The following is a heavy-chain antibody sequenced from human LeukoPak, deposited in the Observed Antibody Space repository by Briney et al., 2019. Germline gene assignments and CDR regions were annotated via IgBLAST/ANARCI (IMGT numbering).Heavy chain of an antibody. CDR2: INSGSTYT. Sequence: PGGSLRLSCSASGFSFSSYNMNWVRQAPGKGLEWVSSINSGSTYTYYGDSVKGRFTISRDNGNKSLYLQMNSLRAEDTAVYFCARVGATNGRRYYYYSMDVWGKGTTVTVSS. J-gene: IGHJ6*03. V-gene: IGHV3-21*01. D-gene: IGHD2-15*01. CDR3: ARVGATNGRRYYYYSMDV. CDR1: GFSFSSYN.